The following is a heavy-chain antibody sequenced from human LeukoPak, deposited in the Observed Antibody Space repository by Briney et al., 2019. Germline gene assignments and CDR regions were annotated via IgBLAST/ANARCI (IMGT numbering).Heavy chain of an antibody. V-gene: IGHV3-23*01. Sequence: GGSLRLSCAASGFTFSSYAVTWVRQAPGKGLEWVSAIGGSGGKTYYADSVKGRFTISRDDSTNTLYLQMNSLRAEDTAVYYCVKEMLTTMVRGVNLDYWGQGTLVTVSS. CDR1: GFTFSSYA. CDR3: VKEMLTTMVRGVNLDY. D-gene: IGHD3-10*01. J-gene: IGHJ4*02. CDR2: IGGSGGKT.